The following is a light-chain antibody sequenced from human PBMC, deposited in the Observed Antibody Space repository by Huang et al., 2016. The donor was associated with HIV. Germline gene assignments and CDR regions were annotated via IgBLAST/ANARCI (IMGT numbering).Light chain of an antibody. CDR3: MQGLQTPPT. CDR1: QNLLHSSGHNR. V-gene: IGKV2-28*01. J-gene: IGKJ2*01. Sequence: EIVMTQSPLSLPVSPGQPASISCTSSQNLLHSSGHNRLDWYLQKPWQSPQLLIFLTSKRASGVPDKFTGSGSGSNFTLSINKVQPDDVGIYYCMQGLQTPPTFGQGTKLEI. CDR2: LTS.